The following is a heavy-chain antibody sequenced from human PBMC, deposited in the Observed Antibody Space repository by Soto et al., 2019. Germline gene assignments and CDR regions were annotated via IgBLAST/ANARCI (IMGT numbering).Heavy chain of an antibody. Sequence: QITLKESGPTLVKPTQTLTLTCTFSGFSLTTSGVGVGWIRQPPGKALEWLALIYWDDDKRYSPSLKSRLTITTDTSKNQVVLKLTNVDPVDTATYYCTHRLIYWGQGTLVTVSS. V-gene: IGHV2-5*02. CDR3: THRLIY. CDR2: IYWDDDK. J-gene: IGHJ4*02. CDR1: GFSLTTSGVG.